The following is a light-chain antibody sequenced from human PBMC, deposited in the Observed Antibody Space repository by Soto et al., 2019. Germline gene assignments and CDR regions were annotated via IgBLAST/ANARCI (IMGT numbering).Light chain of an antibody. CDR1: QSVSSN. CDR3: QHYINWLPIT. Sequence: EIVMTQSPATLSVSPGERDTLSCRASQSVSSNLAWYQQKPGQAPRLLIYGASTRATGIPARFSGSGSGTDFTLTFSSLQFEDLADYYFQHYINWLPITFGQGHDWRL. V-gene: IGKV3-15*01. CDR2: GAS. J-gene: IGKJ5*01.